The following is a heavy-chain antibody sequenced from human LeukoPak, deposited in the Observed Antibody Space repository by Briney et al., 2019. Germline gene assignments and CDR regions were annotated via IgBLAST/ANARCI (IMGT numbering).Heavy chain of an antibody. CDR3: AGAYYDYLWGSYRSNPLFDY. CDR1: GFTFSTYA. V-gene: IGHV3-23*01. Sequence: GGSLRLSCAASGFTFSTYAMSWFRQAPGKGLEWFSDVSGTGGSTYYADSVKGRFTISRDNSKNTLYLQMNSLRAEDTAVYYCAGAYYDYLWGSYRSNPLFDYWGQGTLVTVSS. D-gene: IGHD3-16*02. J-gene: IGHJ4*02. CDR2: VSGTGGST.